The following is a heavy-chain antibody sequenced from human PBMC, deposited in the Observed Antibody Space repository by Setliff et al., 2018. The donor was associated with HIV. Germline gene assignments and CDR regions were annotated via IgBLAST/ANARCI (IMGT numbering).Heavy chain of an antibody. V-gene: IGHV1-69-2*01. J-gene: IGHJ4*02. Sequence: ASVKVSCKASGYTFTNYFMHWVRQAPGEGLEWVGRVDPEDGETRYAMKFQGRVTISADTSTDTTYLSLTSLRSQDTAVYYGATRRIVFATEFGYWRQGTVVTVAS. D-gene: IGHD1-26*01. CDR2: VDPEDGET. CDR1: GYTFTNYF. CDR3: ATRRIVFATEFGY.